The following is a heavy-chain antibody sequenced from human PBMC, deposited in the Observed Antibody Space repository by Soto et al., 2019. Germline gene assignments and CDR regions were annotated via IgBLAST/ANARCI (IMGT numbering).Heavy chain of an antibody. CDR1: GGSISSGGYY. V-gene: IGHV4-31*03. Sequence: SETLSLTCTVSGGSISSGGYYWSWIRQHPGKGLEWIGYIYYSGSTYYNPSLKSRVTISVDTSKNQFSLKLSSVTAADTAVYYCATLVRHGSGSYYWGLESFYYMDVWGKGTTVTVSS. J-gene: IGHJ6*03. CDR2: IYYSGST. D-gene: IGHD3-10*01. CDR3: ATLVRHGSGSYYWGLESFYYMDV.